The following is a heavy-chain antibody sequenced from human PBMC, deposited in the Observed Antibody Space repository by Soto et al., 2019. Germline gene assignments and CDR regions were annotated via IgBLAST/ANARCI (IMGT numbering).Heavy chain of an antibody. CDR3: ARLGFDSDFLRGYYNVHHYYGMDV. V-gene: IGHV5-51*01. CDR2: IYPGDSDA. Sequence: GESLKISCKGSGYSFTSYWIAWVRQMPGKGLEWMGIIYPGDSDARYSPSFQGQVTISVDKSISTAYLQWSSLKASDTAMYFCARLGFDSDFLRGYYNVHHYYGMDVWGQGTSVTVSS. J-gene: IGHJ6*02. D-gene: IGHD3-3*01. CDR1: GYSFTSYW.